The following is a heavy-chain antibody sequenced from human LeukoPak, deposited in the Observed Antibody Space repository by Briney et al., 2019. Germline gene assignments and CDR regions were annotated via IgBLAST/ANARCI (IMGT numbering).Heavy chain of an antibody. CDR3: AREPQYSSSSDYYCYMDV. V-gene: IGHV1-2*02. D-gene: IGHD6-6*01. CDR2: INPNSGGT. J-gene: IGHJ6*03. CDR1: GYTFTGYY. Sequence: ASVKVSCKASGYTFTGYYMHWVRQAPGQGLEWMGWINPNSGGTNYAQKFQGRVTMTRDTSISTAYMELSRLRSDDTAVYYCAREPQYSSSSDYYCYMDVWGKGTTVTVSS.